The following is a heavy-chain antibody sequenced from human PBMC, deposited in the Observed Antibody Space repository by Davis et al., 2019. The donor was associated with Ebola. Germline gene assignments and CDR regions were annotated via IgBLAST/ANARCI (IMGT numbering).Heavy chain of an antibody. D-gene: IGHD2-15*01. J-gene: IGHJ6*02. V-gene: IGHV4-38-2*02. CDR1: GYSISSGYY. Sequence: MPSETLSLTCTVSGYSISSGYYWGWIRQPPGKGLEWIGSINHSGSTYYNSSLKSRISMSVDTSKNQFSLKLNSVTAADTAVYYCARASTTYGSGGTCYYFGLDVWGHGTTVTVSS. CDR2: INHSGST. CDR3: ARASTTYGSGGTCYYFGLDV.